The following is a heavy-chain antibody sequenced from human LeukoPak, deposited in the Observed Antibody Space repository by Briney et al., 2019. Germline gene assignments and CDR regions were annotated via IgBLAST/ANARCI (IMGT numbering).Heavy chain of an antibody. Sequence: SETLSLTCAVYGGSFSGYYWSWIRQPPGKGLEWIGEINHSGSTNYNPSLKSRVTMSVDTSKNQFSLKLSSVTAADTAVYYCARDPGYRSGGSCYPYFDYWGQGTLVTVSS. D-gene: IGHD2-15*01. V-gene: IGHV4-34*01. J-gene: IGHJ4*02. CDR2: INHSGST. CDR1: GGSFSGYY. CDR3: ARDPGYRSGGSCYPYFDY.